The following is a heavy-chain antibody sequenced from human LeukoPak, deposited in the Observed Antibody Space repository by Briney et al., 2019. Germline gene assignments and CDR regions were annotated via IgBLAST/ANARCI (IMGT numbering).Heavy chain of an antibody. J-gene: IGHJ4*02. CDR3: AREATMVRGGFDY. Sequence: GGSLRLSCAASGFTFRNYAMNWVRQAPGKGLEWVSYISTSGSTIYYADSVKGRFTISRDNAKKSHFLRMNSLRDEDTAVYYCAREATMVRGGFDYWGQGTPVTVSS. V-gene: IGHV3-48*02. D-gene: IGHD3-10*01. CDR2: ISTSGSTI. CDR1: GFTFRNYA.